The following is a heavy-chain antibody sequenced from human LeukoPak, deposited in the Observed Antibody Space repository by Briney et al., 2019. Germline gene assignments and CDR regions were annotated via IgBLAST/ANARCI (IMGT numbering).Heavy chain of an antibody. CDR2: IVGSSSTI. D-gene: IGHD1-1*01. CDR1: GFTFSSYS. J-gene: IGHJ4*02. V-gene: IGHV3-48*04. Sequence: GGSLRLSCAASGFTFSSYSMNWVRQAPGKGLEWVSYIVGSSSTIYYADSVKGRFTISRDNAKNSLYLQMDSLRAEDTAVYYCATDSPETAAFDYWGQGTLVTVSS. CDR3: ATDSPETAAFDY.